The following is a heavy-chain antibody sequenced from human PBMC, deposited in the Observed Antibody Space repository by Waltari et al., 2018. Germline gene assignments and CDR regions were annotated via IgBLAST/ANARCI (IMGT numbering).Heavy chain of an antibody. J-gene: IGHJ5*02. CDR3: ARGRRAVTTRNWFDP. V-gene: IGHV4-34*01. Sequence: QVQLQQWGAGLLKPSETLSLTCAVYGGSFSGYYWTWIRQPPGKWLEWIGEINHSGSTNYNPSLKIRVTISVDTSKNQFSLKLSSVTAADTAVYYCARGRRAVTTRNWFDPWGQGTLVTVSS. CDR1: GGSFSGYY. D-gene: IGHD4-17*01. CDR2: INHSGST.